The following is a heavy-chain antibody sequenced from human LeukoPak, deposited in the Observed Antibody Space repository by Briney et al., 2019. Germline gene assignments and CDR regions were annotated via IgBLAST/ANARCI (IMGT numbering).Heavy chain of an antibody. D-gene: IGHD3-3*01. CDR3: AKTSLSDPSGHYYYMDV. Sequence: PGGSLRLSCEASGFNFSNYGMHWVRQAPGKGLEWVAFIRFDGTSEFYADSVKARFTISRDNSQNTVSLQLNNLRIEDTALYYCAKTSLSDPSGHYYYMDVWGKGTTVTVSS. CDR1: GFNFSNYG. V-gene: IGHV3-30*02. J-gene: IGHJ6*03. CDR2: IRFDGTSE.